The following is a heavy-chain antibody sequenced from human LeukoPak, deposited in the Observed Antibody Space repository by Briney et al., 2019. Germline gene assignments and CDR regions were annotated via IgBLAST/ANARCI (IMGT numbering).Heavy chain of an antibody. V-gene: IGHV5-51*01. CDR1: GYSFANYW. D-gene: IGHD6-13*01. J-gene: IGHJ4*02. CDR3: ARPAAAGYYFDY. CDR2: IYPSDSDT. Sequence: GESLKISCKGSGYSFANYWIGWVRQMPGKGLEWMGIIYPSDSDTKYSPSFQGQVTISADKSVNTAYLQWTSLKASDSAMYYCARPAAAGYYFDYWGQGTLVTVSS.